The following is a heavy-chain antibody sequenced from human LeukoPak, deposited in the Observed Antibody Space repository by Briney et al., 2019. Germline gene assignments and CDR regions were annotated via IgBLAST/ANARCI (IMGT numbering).Heavy chain of an antibody. V-gene: IGHV1-2*02. CDR2: INPNSGGT. CDR1: GYTFTGYY. Sequence: GASVKVSCKASGYTFTGYYMHWVRQAPGQGLEWMGWINPNSGGTNYAQKFQGRVTMTRDTSISTAYMELSRLRSDDTAVYYCARGTELSSYYYYMDVWGKGTTVTVSS. D-gene: IGHD6-6*01. CDR3: ARGTELSSYYYYMDV. J-gene: IGHJ6*03.